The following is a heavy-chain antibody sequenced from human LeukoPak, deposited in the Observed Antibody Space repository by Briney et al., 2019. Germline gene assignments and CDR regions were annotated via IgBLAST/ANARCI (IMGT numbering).Heavy chain of an antibody. CDR3: ARGNGDYSENNWFDP. CDR2: IYYSGST. Sequence: SETLSLTCTVSGGSISSYYWSWIRQPPGKGLEWIGYIYYSGSTNYNPSLKSRVTISVDTSKNQFSLKLSSVTAADTAVYYCARGNGDYSENNWFDPWGQGTLVTVSS. J-gene: IGHJ5*02. CDR1: GGSISSYY. V-gene: IGHV4-59*01. D-gene: IGHD4-17*01.